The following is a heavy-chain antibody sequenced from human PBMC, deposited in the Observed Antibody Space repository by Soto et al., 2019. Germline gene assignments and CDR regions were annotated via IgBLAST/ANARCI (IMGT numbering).Heavy chain of an antibody. D-gene: IGHD4-17*01. CDR3: AKDRSDSGKYGAYVWSGIQH. CDR2: ISWNSGTI. CDR1: GFTFDDYA. J-gene: IGHJ1*01. V-gene: IGHV3-9*01. Sequence: PGGSLRLSCAASGFTFDDYAMHWVRQAPGKGLEWVSGISWNSGTIDYADSVKGRFTISRDNAKNSLYLQINSLRADDTALYYCAKDRSDSGKYGAYVWSGIQHWGQGTLVTVSS.